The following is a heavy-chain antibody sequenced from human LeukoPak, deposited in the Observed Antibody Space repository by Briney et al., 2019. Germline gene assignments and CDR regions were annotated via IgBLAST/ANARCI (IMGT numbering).Heavy chain of an antibody. Sequence: GGSLRLSCAASGFTFSDYYMSWIRQAPRQGLEWVSYISSSTGYTNYAASVKGRFTISRDNDKNSLYLQMNSLRAEDTAVYYCAKVNNDLNSMDVWGQGTTVTVSS. CDR2: ISSSTGYT. CDR3: AKVNNDLNSMDV. J-gene: IGHJ6*02. CDR1: GFTFSDYY. D-gene: IGHD3-3*01. V-gene: IGHV3-11*06.